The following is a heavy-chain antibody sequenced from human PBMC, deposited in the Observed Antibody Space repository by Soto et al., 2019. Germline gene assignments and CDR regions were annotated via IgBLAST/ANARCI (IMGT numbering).Heavy chain of an antibody. CDR3: ARAPSTVITGNWFDP. J-gene: IGHJ5*02. CDR2: IYYSGST. D-gene: IGHD4-17*01. V-gene: IGHV4-59*08. CDR1: GGSISSYY. Sequence: QVQLQESGPGLVKPSETLSLTCTVSGGSISSYYWSWIRQPPGKGLEWIGYIYYSGSTNYNPSLKSRVTISVDTSKNQFSLKLSSVTAADTAVYYCARAPSTVITGNWFDPWGQGTLVTVSS.